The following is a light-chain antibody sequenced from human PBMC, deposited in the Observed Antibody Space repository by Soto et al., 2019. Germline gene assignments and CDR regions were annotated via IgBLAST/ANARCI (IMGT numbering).Light chain of an antibody. CDR3: QQYDNYPLT. Sequence: ILISQSPSTVSASVGDRDTITCRASQSISSWLAWYQQKPGKAPKLLIYDASSLESGVPSRFSGSGSGTEFTLTISSLQPDDFATYYCQQYDNYPLTFGGGTKVDIK. V-gene: IGKV1-5*01. J-gene: IGKJ4*01. CDR2: DAS. CDR1: QSISSW.